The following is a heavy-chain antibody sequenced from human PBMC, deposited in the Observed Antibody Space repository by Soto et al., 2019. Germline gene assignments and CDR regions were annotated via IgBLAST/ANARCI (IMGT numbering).Heavy chain of an antibody. Sequence: KPSETLSLTCTVSGASISSTDCYWGWIRQPPGKGLEWVGSIYYSRSTTYNPSLKNRVTVSVDTSKNQLSLRLSFVSAADTAVYYCARHADSSGRGFDFWGQGTRVTVSS. J-gene: IGHJ4*02. CDR1: GASISSTDCY. V-gene: IGHV4-39*01. CDR2: IYYSRST. CDR3: ARHADSSGRGFDF. D-gene: IGHD3-22*01.